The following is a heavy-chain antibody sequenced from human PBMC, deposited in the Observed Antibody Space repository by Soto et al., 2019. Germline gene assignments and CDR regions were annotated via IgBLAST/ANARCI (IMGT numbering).Heavy chain of an antibody. D-gene: IGHD6-19*01. J-gene: IGHJ4*02. V-gene: IGHV3-48*02. CDR3: ASSGDSAGWGIDF. CDR1: GFSFSSYS. Sequence: EVQLVESGGGLVQPGGSLRLSCAASGFSFSSYSMNWVRQAPGKGLEWVSYINRDSKTVYYAESVKGRFSISRDNAKKSLSLQMNSLRDEYTALYYCASSGDSAGWGIDFWGQGTLVTVSS. CDR2: INRDSKTV.